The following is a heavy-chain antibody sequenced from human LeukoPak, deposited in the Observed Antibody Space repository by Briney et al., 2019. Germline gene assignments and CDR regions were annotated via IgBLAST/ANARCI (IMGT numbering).Heavy chain of an antibody. D-gene: IGHD2-2*01. V-gene: IGHV1-2*02. J-gene: IGHJ3*02. CDR3: ARAWTYQLLAPHDAFDI. CDR1: GYTFTGYY. Sequence: ASVKVSCKASGYTFTGYYMHGVRQAPGQGLEWMGWINPNSGGTNYAQKFQGRVTMTRDTSISTAYMELSRLRSDDTAVYYCARAWTYQLLAPHDAFDIWGQGTMVTVSS. CDR2: INPNSGGT.